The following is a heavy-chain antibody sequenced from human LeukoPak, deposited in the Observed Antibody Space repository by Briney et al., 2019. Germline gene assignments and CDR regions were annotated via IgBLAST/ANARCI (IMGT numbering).Heavy chain of an antibody. CDR3: ARPPAYSSSWYDPRYYYYMDV. D-gene: IGHD6-13*01. Sequence: GGSLRLSCAASGFTLSSYEMNWVRQAPGKGLEWVSSISSSSSYIYYADSVKGRFTISRDNAKNSLYLQMNSLRAEDTAVYYCARPPAYSSSWYDPRYYYYMDVWGKGTTVTVSS. CDR1: GFTLSSYE. CDR2: ISSSSSYI. J-gene: IGHJ6*03. V-gene: IGHV3-21*01.